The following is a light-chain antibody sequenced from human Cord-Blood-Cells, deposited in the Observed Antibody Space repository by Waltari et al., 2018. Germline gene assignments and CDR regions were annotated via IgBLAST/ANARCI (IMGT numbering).Light chain of an antibody. V-gene: IGKV1-39*01. Sequence: DIQMTQSPSSLSASVGDRVTLTCRASQSISSYLNWYQQKPGKAPKLLIYAASSLQSGVPSRCSGSGSGTDFTLTISSLQPEDFATYYCQQSYSTPQYTFGQGTKLEIK. CDR2: AAS. CDR3: QQSYSTPQYT. CDR1: QSISSY. J-gene: IGKJ2*01.